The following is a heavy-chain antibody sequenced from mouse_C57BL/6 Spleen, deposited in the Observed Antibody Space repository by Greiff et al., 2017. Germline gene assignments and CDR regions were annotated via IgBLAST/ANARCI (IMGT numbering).Heavy chain of an antibody. V-gene: IGHV5-17*01. D-gene: IGHD1-1*01. Sequence: EVQGVESGGGLVKPGGSLKLSCAASGFTFSDYGMHWVRQAPEKGLEWVAYISSGSSTIYYADTVKGRFTISRDNAKNTLFLQMTSLRSEDTAMYYCAMITTVVYWYFDVWGTGTTVTVSS. CDR2: ISSGSSTI. CDR3: AMITTVVYWYFDV. J-gene: IGHJ1*03. CDR1: GFTFSDYG.